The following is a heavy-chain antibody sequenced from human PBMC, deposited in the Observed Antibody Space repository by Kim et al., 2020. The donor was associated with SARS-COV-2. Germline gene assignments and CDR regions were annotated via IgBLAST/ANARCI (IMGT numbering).Heavy chain of an antibody. D-gene: IGHD3-9*01. V-gene: IGHV4-59*01. J-gene: IGHJ4*02. CDR3: AREYYDILTGWVFDY. Sequence: PSLKSRVTISVDTSKNQFSLKLSSVTAADTAVYYCAREYYDILTGWVFDYWGQGTLVTVSS.